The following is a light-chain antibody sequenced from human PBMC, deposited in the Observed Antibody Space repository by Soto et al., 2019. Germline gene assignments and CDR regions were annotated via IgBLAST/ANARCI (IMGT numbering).Light chain of an antibody. CDR1: QSISTS. CDR2: VAS. J-gene: IGKJ2*01. V-gene: IGKV1-39*01. Sequence: DTQRTQSPSSQSASVGDRVTSACRASQSISTSLSWYQQKPGKAPKLLLYVASSLQSGVPARFSGSGSGTDFTLTISSLQPEDFATYFCQQSYSTPYTFGQGSKLEIK. CDR3: QQSYSTPYT.